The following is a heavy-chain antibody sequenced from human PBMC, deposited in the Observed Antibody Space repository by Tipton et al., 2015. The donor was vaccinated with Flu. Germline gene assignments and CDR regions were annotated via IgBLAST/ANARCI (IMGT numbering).Heavy chain of an antibody. D-gene: IGHD3-16*01. CDR1: GFTFSSYA. CDR2: ISGSGGST. J-gene: IGHJ4*02. CDR3: AKDPWFPVLGSFDY. V-gene: IGHV3-23*01. Sequence: SGFTFSSYAMSWVRQAPGKGLEWVSAISGSGGSTYYADSVKGRFTISRDNSKNTLYLQMNSLRAEDTAVYYCAKDPWFPVLGSFDYWGQGTLVTVSS.